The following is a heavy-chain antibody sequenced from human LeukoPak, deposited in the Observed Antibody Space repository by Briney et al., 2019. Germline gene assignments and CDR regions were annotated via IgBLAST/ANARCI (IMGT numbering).Heavy chain of an antibody. CDR3: ARDAADWLLGFDY. CDR1: GYTLTEFS. V-gene: IGHV1-24*01. Sequence: GASVTVSCMVSGYTLTEFSMHWVRQAPGKGLEGMGGFDPEDGETIYAQELQGRVTMTKDTSTDTAYMELSSLRSEDTAVYYCARDAADWLLGFDYWGQGTLVTVSS. D-gene: IGHD3-9*01. CDR2: FDPEDGET. J-gene: IGHJ4*02.